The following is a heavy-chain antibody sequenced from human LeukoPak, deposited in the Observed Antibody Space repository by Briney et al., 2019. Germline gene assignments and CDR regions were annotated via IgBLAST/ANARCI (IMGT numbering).Heavy chain of an antibody. CDR1: GFTFSNYA. CDR3: ARGDYDFWSGYYTGREVYFDY. Sequence: PGGSLRLSCAASGFTFSNYAMHWVRQAPGKGLEWVAVISYDGSNKYYADSVKGRFTISRDNSKNTLYLQMNSLRAEDTAVYYCARGDYDFWSGYYTGREVYFDYWGQGTLVTVSS. J-gene: IGHJ4*02. V-gene: IGHV3-30*04. D-gene: IGHD3-3*01. CDR2: ISYDGSNK.